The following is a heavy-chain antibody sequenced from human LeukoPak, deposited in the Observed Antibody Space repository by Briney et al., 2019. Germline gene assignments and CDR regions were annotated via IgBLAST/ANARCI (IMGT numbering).Heavy chain of an antibody. Sequence: PGGSLRLSCAASGFTFSSYAMSWVRQAPGKGLEWVSAISGSGGSTYYADSVKGRFTISRDNAKNSLYLQMNSLRAEGTAVYYCARNWYSSSSYFDYWGQGTLVTVSS. J-gene: IGHJ4*02. CDR2: ISGSGGST. CDR3: ARNWYSSSSYFDY. D-gene: IGHD6-13*01. CDR1: GFTFSSYA. V-gene: IGHV3-23*01.